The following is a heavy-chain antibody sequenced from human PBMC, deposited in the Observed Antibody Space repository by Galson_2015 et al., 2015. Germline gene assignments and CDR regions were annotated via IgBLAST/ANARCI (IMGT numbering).Heavy chain of an antibody. V-gene: IGHV3-30*01. CDR3: ARDDMIQGA. CDR1: GFTFSSYA. J-gene: IGHJ5*02. Sequence: SLRLSCAASGFTFSSYAMHWVRQAPGKGLEWVAVISYDGSNKYYADSVKGRFTISRDNSKNTLYLQMNSLRAEDTAVCYCARDDMIQGAWGQGTLVTVSS. D-gene: IGHD3-10*01. CDR2: ISYDGSNK.